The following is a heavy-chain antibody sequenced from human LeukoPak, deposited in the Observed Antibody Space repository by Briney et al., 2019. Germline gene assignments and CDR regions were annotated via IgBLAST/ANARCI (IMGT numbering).Heavy chain of an antibody. CDR2: ISSSSSYI. D-gene: IGHD1-26*01. V-gene: IGHV3-21*01. CDR1: GFTFRSYR. CDR3: ARVGAYSGSYGLFDY. Sequence: GGSLRLSCAASGFTFRSYRMNWVRQAPGKGLEWVSSISSSSSYICYADSVKGRFTISRDNAKNSLYLQMNSLRAEDTAVYYCARVGAYSGSYGLFDYWGQGTLVTVSS. J-gene: IGHJ4*02.